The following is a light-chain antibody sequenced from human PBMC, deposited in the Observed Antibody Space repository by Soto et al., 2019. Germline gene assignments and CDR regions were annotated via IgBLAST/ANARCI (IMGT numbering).Light chain of an antibody. CDR1: SSDVGSYNL. CDR2: DAF. CDR3: CAYAGSNTYV. V-gene: IGLV2-23*01. J-gene: IGLJ1*01. Sequence: QSALSQPASVSGSPGQSIAISCTGTSSDVGSYNLVSRYQQHPGKAPKLMIYDAFRRPSGVSDRFSGSRSGNTASLTISGLQSEDEADYYCCAYAGSNTYVFGTGTKVTVL.